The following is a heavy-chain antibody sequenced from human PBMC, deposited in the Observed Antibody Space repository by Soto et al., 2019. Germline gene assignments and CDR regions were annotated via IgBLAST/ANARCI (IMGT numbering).Heavy chain of an antibody. J-gene: IGHJ4*02. Sequence: EVQLVESGGGLVKPGGSLRLSCAASGFTFSSYSMNWVRQAPGKGLEWVSSISSSTSYIKYADSVKGRFTISRDNAKNSLYLQITSLRAEDTAVYYCARNVLFGEDSSATFDYWGQGTLVTVSS. D-gene: IGHD3-10*01. CDR1: GFTFSSYS. V-gene: IGHV3-21*01. CDR3: ARNVLFGEDSSATFDY. CDR2: ISSSTSYI.